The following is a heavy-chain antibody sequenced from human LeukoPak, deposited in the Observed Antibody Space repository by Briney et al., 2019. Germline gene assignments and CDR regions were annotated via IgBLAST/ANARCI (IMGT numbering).Heavy chain of an antibody. J-gene: IGHJ4*02. CDR3: AREAHYYDSTIGY. Sequence: ASVKVSCKASGYTFTGYYMHWVRQAPGQGLEWMGRINPNSGGTNYAQKFQGRVTMTRDTSISTAYMELSRLRSDDTAVYYCAREAHYYDSTIGYWGQGTLVTASS. V-gene: IGHV1-2*06. CDR1: GYTFTGYY. CDR2: INPNSGGT. D-gene: IGHD3-22*01.